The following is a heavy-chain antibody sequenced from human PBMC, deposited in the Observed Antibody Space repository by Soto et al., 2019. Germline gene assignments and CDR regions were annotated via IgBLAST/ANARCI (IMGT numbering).Heavy chain of an antibody. D-gene: IGHD3-10*01. CDR3: ARGSLGSGTYLTPSEFWLDP. CDR2: INPSRGGT. J-gene: IGHJ5*02. CDR1: GYTFTDYF. Sequence: ASVKVSCKASGYTFTDYFIHWVLQAPGQGLEWMGWINPSRGGTNYAQKFQGRVTMTRDTSISTAYMDLSRLRSDDTAVFYCARGSLGSGTYLTPSEFWLDPWGQGTPVTVSS. V-gene: IGHV1-2*02.